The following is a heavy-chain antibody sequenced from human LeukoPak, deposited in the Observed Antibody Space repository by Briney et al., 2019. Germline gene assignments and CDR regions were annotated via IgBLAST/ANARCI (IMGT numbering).Heavy chain of an antibody. CDR3: AKDIGVRYFDWLIPGSDY. Sequence: GGFLRLSFAASGSIFSTYTMNWGGQAPGKGLEWVSAISGGGGGTYYADFVKGRFTISRENSQNTLYLPMTSLRAEDTAVYYCAKDIGVRYFDWLIPGSDYWGQGTLVTVSS. CDR2: ISGGGGGT. V-gene: IGHV3-23*01. J-gene: IGHJ4*02. D-gene: IGHD3-9*01. CDR1: GSIFSTYT.